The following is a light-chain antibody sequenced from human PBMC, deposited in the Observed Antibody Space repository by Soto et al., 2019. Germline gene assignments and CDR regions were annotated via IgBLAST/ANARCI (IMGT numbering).Light chain of an antibody. Sequence: DIQLTQSPSSLSVSLGERVTLACRAGQSVSSWLSSYHQQPPKQPHLLLYNGSTSETTGPSSSSSSGSGTAFTLPISSMQDDEFAAEYCQQYNSNSRETFGQGTKVDIK. V-gene: IGKV1-5*01. CDR1: QSVSSW. CDR2: NGS. J-gene: IGKJ1*01. CDR3: QQYNSNSRET.